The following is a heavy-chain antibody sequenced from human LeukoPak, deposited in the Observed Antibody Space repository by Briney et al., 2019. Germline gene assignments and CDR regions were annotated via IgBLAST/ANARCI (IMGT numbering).Heavy chain of an antibody. V-gene: IGHV1-2*02. J-gene: IGHJ5*02. D-gene: IGHD1-7*01. CDR1: RYTLTGYY. CDR2: INPNSGGT. Sequence: GASAKVSCKASRYTLTGYYMHWVRHAPAQGLEWMGWINPNSGGTNYAQTLQGSVTITRDTSISTPYMELSRLRSDDTAVYYCARDTWNYLFYWFDPWGQGTLVTVSS. CDR3: ARDTWNYLFYWFDP.